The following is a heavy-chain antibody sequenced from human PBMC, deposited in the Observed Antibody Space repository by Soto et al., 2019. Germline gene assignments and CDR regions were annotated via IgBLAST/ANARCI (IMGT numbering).Heavy chain of an antibody. CDR1: GFTFSSYA. J-gene: IGHJ6*02. CDR2: ISGSGGST. D-gene: IGHD6-13*01. V-gene: IGHV3-23*01. Sequence: EVQLLESGGGLVQPGGSLRLSCAASGFTFSSYAMSWVRQAPGKGLEWVSAISGSGGSTYYADSVKGRFTISRDNSKNTLYLQMNSLRAEDTAVYYCAKGGVSWYEYYYYYYGMDVWGQGTTVTVSS. CDR3: AKGGVSWYEYYYYYYGMDV.